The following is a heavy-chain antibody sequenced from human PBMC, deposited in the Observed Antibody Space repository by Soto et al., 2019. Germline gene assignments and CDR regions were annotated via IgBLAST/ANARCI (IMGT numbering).Heavy chain of an antibody. CDR2: IYYSGST. J-gene: IGHJ4*02. CDR1: GGSISSGGYY. Sequence: SQTLSLTCTVSGGSISSGGYYWSWIRQHPGKGLEWIGYIYYSGSTYYNPSLKSRVTRSVDTSKNQFSLKLSSVTAADTAVYYCAREREYSSGSFGYWGQGTLVTVSS. V-gene: IGHV4-31*03. CDR3: AREREYSSGSFGY. D-gene: IGHD3-22*01.